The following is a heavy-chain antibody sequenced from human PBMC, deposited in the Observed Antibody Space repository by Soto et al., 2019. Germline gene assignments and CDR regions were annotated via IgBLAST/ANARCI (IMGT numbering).Heavy chain of an antibody. V-gene: IGHV1-69*12. CDR1: GGTFSSYA. Sequence: QVQLVQSGAEVKKPGSSVKVSCKASGGTFSSYAISWVRQAPGQGLEWMGGIIPIFGTANYAQKFQGRVTIAADEPTSTAYMELSSLRSKATAVYYCATPPEGYSSGWYFGYWGHGTLVTVSS. CDR2: IIPIFGTA. J-gene: IGHJ4*01. CDR3: ATPPEGYSSGWYFGY. D-gene: IGHD6-19*01.